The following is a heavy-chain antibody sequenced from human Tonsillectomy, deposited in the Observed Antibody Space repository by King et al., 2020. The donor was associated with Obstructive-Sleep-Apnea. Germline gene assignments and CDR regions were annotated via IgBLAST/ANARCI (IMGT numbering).Heavy chain of an antibody. Sequence: VQLQESGPGLVKPSETLSLTCTVSGGSINSYYWTWIRQPPGKGLEWIGYIYYSGSTNYNPSLKSRVTISVDTSKNQFSLKLSSVTAADTAIYYCARSISGSYYFHDYWGQGTLVTVSS. CDR1: GGSINSYY. D-gene: IGHD1-26*01. V-gene: IGHV4-59*01. J-gene: IGHJ4*02. CDR3: ARSISGSYYFHDY. CDR2: IYYSGST.